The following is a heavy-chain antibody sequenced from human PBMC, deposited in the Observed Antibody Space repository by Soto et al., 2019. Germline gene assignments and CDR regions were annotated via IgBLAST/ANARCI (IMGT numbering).Heavy chain of an antibody. CDR1: GFTFDDYA. CDR3: AKDDAFDI. CDR2: ISWNSGSI. V-gene: IGHV3-9*01. J-gene: IGHJ3*02. Sequence: EVQLVESGGGLVQPGRSLRLSCAASGFTFDDYAMHWVRQAPGKGLEWVSGISWNSGSIGYADSVKGRFTISRDNAKNSLYLQMNSLRAADTALYYCAKDDAFDIWGQGTMVTVSS.